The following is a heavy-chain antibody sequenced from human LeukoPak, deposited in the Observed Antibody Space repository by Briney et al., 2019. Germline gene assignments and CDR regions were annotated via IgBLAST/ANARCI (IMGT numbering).Heavy chain of an antibody. V-gene: IGHV4-34*01. CDR2: INHSGST. CDR1: GGSFSGYY. Sequence: SETLFLTCAVYGGSFSGYYWSWIRQPPGKGLEWIGEINHSGSTNYNPSLKSRVTISVDTSKNQFSLKLSSVTAADTAVYYCARGSTDYRYYYYYMDVWGKGTTVTVSS. J-gene: IGHJ6*03. D-gene: IGHD4-11*01. CDR3: ARGSTDYRYYYYYMDV.